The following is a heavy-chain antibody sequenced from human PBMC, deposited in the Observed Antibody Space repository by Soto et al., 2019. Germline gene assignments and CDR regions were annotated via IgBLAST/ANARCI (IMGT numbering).Heavy chain of an antibody. J-gene: IGHJ6*03. Sequence: ASVKVSCKVSGYTLTELSVHWVRQAPGKGLEWMGGFDPEDGETIYAQKFQGRVTMTEDTSTDTAYMELSSLRSEDTAVYYCATGNTAMVTGYYYYYMDVWGKGTTVTVSS. CDR2: FDPEDGET. CDR3: ATGNTAMVTGYYYYYMDV. CDR1: GYTLTELS. V-gene: IGHV1-24*01. D-gene: IGHD5-18*01.